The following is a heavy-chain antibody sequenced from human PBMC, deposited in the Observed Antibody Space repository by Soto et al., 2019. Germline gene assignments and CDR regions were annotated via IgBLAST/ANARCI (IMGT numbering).Heavy chain of an antibody. Sequence: QVHLQESGPGLVKPSQTRSLACTVSGGSISSGGYYWSWIRQHPGKGRGSIGSIYYSGGTYYNPSLHRRVTISVDTSKIQFYPELSSVTAADTAVYYCARGSVVAATLFDYWGQGTLVTVSS. V-gene: IGHV4-31*03. CDR3: ARGSVVAATLFDY. CDR2: IYYSGGT. CDR1: GGSISSGGYY. D-gene: IGHD2-15*01. J-gene: IGHJ4*02.